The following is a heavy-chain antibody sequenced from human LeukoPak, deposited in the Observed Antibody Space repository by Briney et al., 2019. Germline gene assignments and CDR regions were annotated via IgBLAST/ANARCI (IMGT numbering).Heavy chain of an antibody. V-gene: IGHV4-59*01. D-gene: IGHD2-21*02. Sequence: SETLSLTCTVSGGSISSYYWSWIRQPPGKGLEWIGYIYYSGSTNYNPSLKSRVTISVDTPKNQFSLKLSSVTAADTAVYYCARDSSYCGGDCYSDDAFDIWGQGTMVTVSS. CDR1: GGSISSYY. CDR3: ARDSSYCGGDCYSDDAFDI. CDR2: IYYSGST. J-gene: IGHJ3*02.